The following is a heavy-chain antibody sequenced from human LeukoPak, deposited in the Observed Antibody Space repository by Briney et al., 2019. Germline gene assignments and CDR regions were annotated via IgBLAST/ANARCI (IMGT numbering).Heavy chain of an antibody. V-gene: IGHV3-23*01. CDR2: ISSTGEYT. D-gene: IGHD3-22*01. J-gene: IGHJ4*02. Sequence: SGGSLRLSCAASGFTFTIYAMSWVRQAPGKGLEWVSSISSTGEYTYYTGSVKSRFTISRDNSNNTLYLHMNSLRGEDTAVYYCAKDRPNYYGSDGHYYRRNGDYWGQGTLVTVSS. CDR3: AKDRPNYYGSDGHYYRRNGDY. CDR1: GFTFTIYA.